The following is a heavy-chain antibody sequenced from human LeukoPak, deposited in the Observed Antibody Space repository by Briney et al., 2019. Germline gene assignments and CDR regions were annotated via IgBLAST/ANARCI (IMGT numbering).Heavy chain of an antibody. CDR1: GGSLRGYY. V-gene: IGHV4-34*01. CDR3: ARGKWLRSSFDY. CDR2: INHRGST. J-gene: IGHJ4*02. Sequence: SETLSLICAVYGGSLRGYYWSWIRQPRGKGLEWIGEINHRGSTNYNPSLKSRVTISVDTSKNQFSLKLSSVTAADTAVYYCARGKWLRSSFDYWGQGTLVTVSS. D-gene: IGHD5-12*01.